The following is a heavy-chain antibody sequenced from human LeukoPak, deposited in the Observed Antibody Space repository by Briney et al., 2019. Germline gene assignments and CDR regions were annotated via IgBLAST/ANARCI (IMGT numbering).Heavy chain of an antibody. CDR2: IGFDGNKK. J-gene: IGHJ4*02. CDR3: AKDLSYSFEIPAY. Sequence: GGSLRLSCAASGFSFGGFGMHWVRQAPGQGLEWVAFIGFDGNKKYIRDSVKGRFTISRDNSGNTLFLQMSSLRAEDTGVYYCAKDLSYSFEIPAYWGQGTLVTVSS. V-gene: IGHV3-30*02. D-gene: IGHD4-11*01. CDR1: GFSFGGFG.